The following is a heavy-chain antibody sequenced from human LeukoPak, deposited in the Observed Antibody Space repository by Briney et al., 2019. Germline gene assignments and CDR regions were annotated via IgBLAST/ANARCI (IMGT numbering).Heavy chain of an antibody. CDR1: GFTFSSYW. V-gene: IGHV3-74*01. CDR3: ARDPRTYYYDSSGFDY. Sequence: GGSLRLSCAASGFTFSSYWMHWVRQAPGKGLVWVSRINSDGSSTSYADSVKGRFTISRDNAKNRLYLQINSMRAEDTAVYYCARDPRTYYYDSSGFDYWGQGTLVTVSS. CDR2: INSDGSST. J-gene: IGHJ4*02. D-gene: IGHD3-22*01.